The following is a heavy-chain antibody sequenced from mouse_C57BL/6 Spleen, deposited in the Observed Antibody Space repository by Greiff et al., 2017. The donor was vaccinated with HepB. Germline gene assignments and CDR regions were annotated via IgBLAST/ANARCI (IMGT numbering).Heavy chain of an antibody. CDR3: ARCKAAQALFDY. Sequence: QVQLQQSGPELVKPGASVKISCKASGYAFSSSWMNWVKQRPGKGLEWIGRIYPGDGDTNYNGKFKGKATLTADKSSSTAYMQLSSLTSEDSAVYFCARCKAAQALFDYWGQGTTLTVSS. D-gene: IGHD3-2*02. CDR1: GYAFSSSW. V-gene: IGHV1-82*01. CDR2: IYPGDGDT. J-gene: IGHJ2*01.